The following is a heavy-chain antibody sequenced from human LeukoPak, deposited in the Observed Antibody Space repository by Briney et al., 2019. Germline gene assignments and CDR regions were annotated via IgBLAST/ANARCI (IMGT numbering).Heavy chain of an antibody. V-gene: IGHV3-7*01. CDR3: AREAKDILTGWLYYYYYMDV. D-gene: IGHD3-9*01. J-gene: IGHJ6*03. Sequence: PGGSLRLSCAASGFTFSSYSMNWVRQAPGKGLEWVANIKQDGSEKYYVDSVKGRFTISRDNAKNSLYLQMNSLRAEDTAVYYCAREAKDILTGWLYYYYYMDVWGKGTTVTVSS. CDR2: IKQDGSEK. CDR1: GFTFSSYS.